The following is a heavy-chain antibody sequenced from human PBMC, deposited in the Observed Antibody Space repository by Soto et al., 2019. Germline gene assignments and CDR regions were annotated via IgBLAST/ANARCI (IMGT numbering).Heavy chain of an antibody. CDR3: ARDRGYNWNYGWFDP. D-gene: IGHD1-7*01. Sequence: VQLVQSGAEVKKPGASVKVSCKASGYTFTSYGISWVRQAPGQGLEWMGRISAYNGNTNYAQKLQGRVTMTTDTSTRTAYMELRSLRSDDTAVYYCARDRGYNWNYGWFDPWGQGTLVTVSS. V-gene: IGHV1-18*01. CDR1: GYTFTSYG. CDR2: ISAYNGNT. J-gene: IGHJ5*02.